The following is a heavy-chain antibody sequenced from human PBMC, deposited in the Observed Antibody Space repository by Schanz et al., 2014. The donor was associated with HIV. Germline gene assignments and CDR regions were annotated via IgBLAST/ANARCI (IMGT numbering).Heavy chain of an antibody. J-gene: IGHJ4*02. CDR2: INWNRGRI. CDR1: GLTFDDYA. Sequence: EVQLVESGGGVVQPGRSLRLSCAAFGLTFDDYAMHWVRQVPGKGLEWVSGINWNRGRIGYADSVKGRFTISRDNAKDSLYLQMNSLRVEDTAVYYCARDLYDFWSGTQYYLEYWGQGTLVTVSS. CDR3: ARDLYDFWSGTQYYLEY. D-gene: IGHD3-3*01. V-gene: IGHV3-9*01.